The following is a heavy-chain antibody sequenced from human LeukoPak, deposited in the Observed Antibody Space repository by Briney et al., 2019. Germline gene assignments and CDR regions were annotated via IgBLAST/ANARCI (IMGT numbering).Heavy chain of an antibody. CDR2: IYNSGST. V-gene: IGHV4-59*01. CDR3: ARKDGDG. J-gene: IGHJ4*02. D-gene: IGHD5-24*01. CDR1: GVSISSYL. Sequence: SETLSLTCTVSGVSISSYLWTWIRQPPGEGLEWIGHIYNSGSTNYNPSLRGRVTISLDTSKNQVSLKLSSVTAADTAMYYCARKDGDGWGQGTLVTVSS.